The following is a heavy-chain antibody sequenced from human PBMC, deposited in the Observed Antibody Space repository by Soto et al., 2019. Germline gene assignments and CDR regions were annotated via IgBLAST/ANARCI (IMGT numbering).Heavy chain of an antibody. CDR1: GFTFSSYW. Sequence: GGSLRLSCEDSGFTFSSYWMSWVRQAPGKGLESVANVRQDGSQKYLVDCVKGRFTISRDNAKNSMYLQMNSLRAEDTAVYYCVGDGRSGWHFGSCGRRPLVTVSS. CDR2: VRQDGSQK. V-gene: IGHV3-7*01. D-gene: IGHD6-19*01. J-gene: IGHJ4*02. CDR3: VGDGRSGWHFGS.